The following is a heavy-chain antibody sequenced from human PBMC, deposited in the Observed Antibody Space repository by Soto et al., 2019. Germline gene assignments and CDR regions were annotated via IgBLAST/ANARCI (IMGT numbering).Heavy chain of an antibody. CDR3: AKDPDVYSRGWSPTGWFDP. V-gene: IGHV3-21*01. D-gene: IGHD6-19*01. CDR2: ISSSSSHI. CDR1: GFTFSSYS. J-gene: IGHJ5*02. Sequence: EVQLVESGGGLVKPGGSLRLSCAASGFTFSSYSMNWVRQAPGKGLEWVSSISSSSSHIYYADSVEGRFTISRDNAKHSLYLQMNSLRAEDTAVYYCAKDPDVYSRGWSPTGWFDPWGQGTLVTVSS.